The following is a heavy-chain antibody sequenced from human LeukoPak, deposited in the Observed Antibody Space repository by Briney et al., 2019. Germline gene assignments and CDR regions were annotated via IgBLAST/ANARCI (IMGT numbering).Heavy chain of an antibody. V-gene: IGHV1-2*02. CDR2: INPNSGGT. CDR1: GYTFTGYY. Sequence: AASVKVSCKASGYTFTGYYMHWVRQAPGQGLEWMGWINPNSGGTNYAQKFQGRVTMTRDTSISTAYMELSRLRSDDTAVYYCARETGDVGDFWSGYYTGIPWGQGTLVTVSS. CDR3: ARETGDVGDFWSGYYTGIP. D-gene: IGHD3-3*01. J-gene: IGHJ5*02.